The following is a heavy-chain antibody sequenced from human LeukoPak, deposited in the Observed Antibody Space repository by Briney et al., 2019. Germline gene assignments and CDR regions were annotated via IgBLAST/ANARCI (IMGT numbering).Heavy chain of an antibody. V-gene: IGHV3-21*01. CDR2: ISSSSSYI. D-gene: IGHD2-15*01. J-gene: IGHJ3*02. CDR3: AREAIDIVVVVAAHDAFDI. Sequence: GGSLRLSCAASGFTFSSYSMNWVRQAPGKGLEWVSSISSSSSYIYYADSVKGRFPIPRDNAKNSLYLQMNSLRAEDTAVYYCAREAIDIVVVVAAHDAFDIWGQGTMVTVSS. CDR1: GFTFSSYS.